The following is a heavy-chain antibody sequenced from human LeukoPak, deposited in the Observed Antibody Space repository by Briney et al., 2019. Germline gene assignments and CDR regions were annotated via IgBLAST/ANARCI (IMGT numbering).Heavy chain of an antibody. CDR1: GGSISSYY. V-gene: IGHV3-48*03. J-gene: IGHJ4*02. D-gene: IGHD3-9*01. CDR2: ISSSGSTI. CDR3: AREDFDWLCY. Sequence: LSLTCTVSGGSISSYYWNWVRQAPGKGLEWVSYISSSGSTIYYADSVKGRFTISRDNAKNSLYLQMNSLRAEDTAVYYCAREDFDWLCYWGQGTLVTVSS.